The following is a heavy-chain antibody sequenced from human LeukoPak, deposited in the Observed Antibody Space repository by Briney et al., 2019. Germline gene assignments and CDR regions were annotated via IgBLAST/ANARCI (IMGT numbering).Heavy chain of an antibody. V-gene: IGHV1-18*01. J-gene: IGHJ5*02. CDR1: GYTFTSYG. Sequence: ASVKLSCKASGYTFTSYGITRVRQAPGQGLEWMGWTSAYNGNANSAQKLQVRVTMTISTSTTTTNLDLRSLRSDDAAVYYCASEDYYDSSGYYWFDPWGQGTLVTVSS. CDR3: ASEDYYDSSGYYWFDP. D-gene: IGHD3-22*01. CDR2: TSAYNGNA.